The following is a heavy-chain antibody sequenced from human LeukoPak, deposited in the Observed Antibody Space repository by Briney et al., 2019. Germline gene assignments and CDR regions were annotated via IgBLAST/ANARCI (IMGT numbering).Heavy chain of an antibody. CDR2: ISSEGKDR. CDR3: ARQASALQYYYNYMDV. D-gene: IGHD6-19*01. CDR1: GFTFSNSA. J-gene: IGHJ6*03. Sequence: PGGSLRLSCAASGFTFSNSAIHWVRQAPGKGLEWVSCISSEGKDRNYVESVKGRFIISRDNSKNTMDLQMNSLRPEDTAVYYCARQASALQYYYNYMDVWGKGTTVIVSS. V-gene: IGHV3-30*01.